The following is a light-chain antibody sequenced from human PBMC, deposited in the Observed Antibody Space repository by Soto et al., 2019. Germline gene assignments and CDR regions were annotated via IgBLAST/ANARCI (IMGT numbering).Light chain of an antibody. CDR3: QQYKSYPLT. V-gene: IGKV1-5*03. CDR2: KAS. Sequence: DIQLTQSPSTLSASVGDRVTITCRASQSTSTGLAWYQQKPGKAPKLLIYKASILERGVPSRFSGSGSETDFTDFSLIISSLQPDDFATYYCQQYKSYPLTFGGGTKVDIK. J-gene: IGKJ4*01. CDR1: QSTSTG.